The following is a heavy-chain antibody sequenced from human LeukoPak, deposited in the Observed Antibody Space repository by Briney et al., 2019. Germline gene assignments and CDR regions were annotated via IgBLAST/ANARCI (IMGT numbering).Heavy chain of an antibody. V-gene: IGHV1-18*01. CDR2: IRAYNGNT. Sequence: GASVKVSCKASGYTFTSYGISWGRQAPGQGLEWMGGIRAYNGNTNYTQKLQGRVTMTTDTSTSTAYMELSSMRSDDTAVYYCARDPRIAVAGTWSNFDYWGQGTLVTVSS. CDR1: GYTFTSYG. D-gene: IGHD6-19*01. CDR3: ARDPRIAVAGTWSNFDY. J-gene: IGHJ4*02.